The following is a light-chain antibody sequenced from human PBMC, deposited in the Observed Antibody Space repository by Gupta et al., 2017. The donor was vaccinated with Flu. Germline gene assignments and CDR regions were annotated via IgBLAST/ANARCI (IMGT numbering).Light chain of an antibody. CDR2: EVT. CDR3: SSYAGKDNWV. V-gene: IGLV2-8*01. CDR1: SSEVGVYNF. Sequence: SGTIACTGTSSEVGVYNFVSWYQQHPGKAPDLVIYEVTKRPAGVTDRFSGSKAGNTAFLTVYGREEEEDDDYYCSSYAGKDNWVFGGGTKLTVL. J-gene: IGLJ3*02.